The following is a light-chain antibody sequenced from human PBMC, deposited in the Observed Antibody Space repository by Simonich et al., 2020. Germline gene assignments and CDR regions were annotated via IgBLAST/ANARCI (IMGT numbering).Light chain of an antibody. CDR1: SRDVGSYNL. V-gene: IGLV2-23*01. CDR3: CSYAGSSTVV. Sequence: QSALTQPASVSGSPGQSITISCTGTSRDVGSYNLVSWYQQHPGKAPKRMIYEGRKRPSGVSNRFSGSKSGNTASLTISGLQAEDEADYYCCSYAGSSTVVFGGGTKLTVL. J-gene: IGLJ2*01. CDR2: EGR.